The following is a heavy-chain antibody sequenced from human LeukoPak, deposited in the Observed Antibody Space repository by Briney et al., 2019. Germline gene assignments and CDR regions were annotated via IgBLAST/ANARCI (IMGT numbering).Heavy chain of an antibody. CDR3: ARDGLYGSGLDY. D-gene: IGHD3-10*01. CDR1: GGSISSYY. V-gene: IGHV4-59*01. J-gene: IGHJ4*02. CDR2: IYYSGST. Sequence: SETLSLTCTVSGGSISSYYWSWIRQPPGKGLEWIGYIYYSGSTNYNPSLKSRVTISVDTSKHQFSLRLSSVTAADTAVYYCARDGLYGSGLDYWGQGTLVTVSS.